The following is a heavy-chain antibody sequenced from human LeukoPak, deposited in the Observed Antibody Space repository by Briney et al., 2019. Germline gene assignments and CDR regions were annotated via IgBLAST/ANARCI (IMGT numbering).Heavy chain of an antibody. Sequence: GGSLRLSCAASGFTFSSYWMHWDRQAPGKGLVWVSRINSDGSSTSYADSVKGRFTISRDNAKNTLYLQMNSLRAEDTAVYYCARGAPGKTPWEPPRAFDIWGQGTMVTVSS. CDR1: GFTFSSYW. CDR3: ARGAPGKTPWEPPRAFDI. V-gene: IGHV3-74*01. CDR2: INSDGSST. D-gene: IGHD1-26*01. J-gene: IGHJ3*02.